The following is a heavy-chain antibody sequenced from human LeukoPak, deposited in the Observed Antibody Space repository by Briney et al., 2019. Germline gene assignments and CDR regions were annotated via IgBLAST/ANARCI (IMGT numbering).Heavy chain of an antibody. Sequence: SETLSLTCAVYGGSFSDFYWSWIRQPPGKGLEWIGEINHSGNTNYNPSLKSRATISVDTSKNQFSLKLSSVTAADTAVYYCARASNFDYWGQDALVTVSS. CDR3: ARASNFDY. V-gene: IGHV4-34*01. D-gene: IGHD4-11*01. CDR2: INHSGNT. J-gene: IGHJ4*02. CDR1: GGSFSDFY.